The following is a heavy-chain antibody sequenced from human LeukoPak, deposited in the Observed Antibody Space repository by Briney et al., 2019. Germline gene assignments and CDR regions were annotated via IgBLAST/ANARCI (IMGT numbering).Heavy chain of an antibody. Sequence: SETLSLTCTVSGYSISSGYYWGWIRQPPGKGLEWIGSIYHSGSTYYNPSLKSRVTISVDTSKNQFSLKLSSVTAADTAVYYCARLITSRYAVDIWGQGTMVTVSS. CDR1: GYSISSGYY. V-gene: IGHV4-38-2*02. CDR3: ARLITSRYAVDI. D-gene: IGHD3-10*01. J-gene: IGHJ3*02. CDR2: IYHSGST.